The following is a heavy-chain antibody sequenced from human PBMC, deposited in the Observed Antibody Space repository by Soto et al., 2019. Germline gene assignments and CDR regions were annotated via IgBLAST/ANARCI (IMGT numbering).Heavy chain of an antibody. V-gene: IGHV1-69*18. CDR2: IIPVFRTS. Sequence: QVQLVQSGAELKKPGSSVKVSCSASGVTFSSYAFTWVRQAPGQGLEWMGNIIPVFRTSNYAQGFQGRPTISADESTNTSFMELSSLRSEDTAVYFCAKDGSWDGGGGESWGQGTLVIVSS. CDR1: GVTFSSYA. D-gene: IGHD3-16*01. J-gene: IGHJ4*02. CDR3: AKDGSWDGGGGES.